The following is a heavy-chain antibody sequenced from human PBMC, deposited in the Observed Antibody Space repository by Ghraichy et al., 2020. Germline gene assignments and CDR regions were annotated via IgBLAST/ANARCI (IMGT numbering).Heavy chain of an antibody. CDR1: SAHFSTPV. CDR3: ARLITMIRGVPNDGMDV. D-gene: IGHD3-10*01. CDR2: MSPNSGNT. V-gene: IGHV1-8*01. J-gene: IGHJ6*04. Sequence: ASVKVSCKIGSAHFSTPVTQEKRVCRLLLLKKMGWMSPNSGNTGYAQKFQGRVTITRNTSISTAYMELSSLRSEDTAVYYCARLITMIRGVPNDGMDVWGKGTTVTVSS.